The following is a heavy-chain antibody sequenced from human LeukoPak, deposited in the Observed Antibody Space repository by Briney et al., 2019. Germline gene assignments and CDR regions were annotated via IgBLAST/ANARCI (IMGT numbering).Heavy chain of an antibody. J-gene: IGHJ5*02. CDR1: GDSISRSDFY. D-gene: IGHD3-3*01. V-gene: IGHV4-30-4*08. CDR2: IYYSGST. Sequence: SETLSLTCNVSGDSISRSDFYWGWIRQPPGKGLEWIGYIYYSGSTYYNPSLKSRVTISVDTSKNQFSLKLSSVTAADTAVYYCARAPSRITIFGVVIYWFDPWGQGTLVTVSS. CDR3: ARAPSRITIFGVVIYWFDP.